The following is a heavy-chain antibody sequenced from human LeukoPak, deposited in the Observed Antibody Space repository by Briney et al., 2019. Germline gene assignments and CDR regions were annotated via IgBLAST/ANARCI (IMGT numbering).Heavy chain of an antibody. Sequence: GGSLRLSCAASGFTLSSYWMYWVRRAPGKGLMWVSRTNSDGSSTNYADSVKGRFTLSRDNAKNTLYLQMNSLRAEDTAVYYCATSRYCSGASCSYHWGQGTLVTVSS. V-gene: IGHV3-74*01. CDR2: TNSDGSST. D-gene: IGHD2-15*01. J-gene: IGHJ5*02. CDR3: ATSRYCSGASCSYH. CDR1: GFTLSSYW.